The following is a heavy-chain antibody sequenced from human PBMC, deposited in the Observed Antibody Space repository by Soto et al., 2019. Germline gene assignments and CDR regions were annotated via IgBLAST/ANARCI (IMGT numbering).Heavy chain of an antibody. CDR1: GGSISNYY. CDR3: ARASPIYGSGSYYQS. Sequence: QVQLQESGPGLVKPSETLSLTCTVSGGSISNYYWNWIRQPPGKGLEWIGYISYTGSTNYNPSLQSRITISVDTSNNQFVLKLSSVTAEDTAVYYCARASPIYGSGSYYQSWGQGTLVSVSS. CDR2: ISYTGST. V-gene: IGHV4-59*01. D-gene: IGHD3-10*01. J-gene: IGHJ4*02.